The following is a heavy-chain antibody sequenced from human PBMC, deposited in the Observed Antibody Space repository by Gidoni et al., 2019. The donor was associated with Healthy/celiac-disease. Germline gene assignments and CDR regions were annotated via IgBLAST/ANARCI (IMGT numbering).Heavy chain of an antibody. CDR3: ARESPTMIVVGNSDAFDI. J-gene: IGHJ3*02. V-gene: IGHV3-21*01. Sequence: EVQLVESGGGLVKPGGSLRLSCAASGFTFSSYSMNWVRQAPGKGLEWVSSISSSSSYIYYADPVKGRFTISRDNAKNSLYLQMNSLRAEDTAVYYCARESPTMIVVGNSDAFDIWGQGTMVTVSS. CDR2: ISSSSSYI. CDR1: GFTFSSYS. D-gene: IGHD3-22*01.